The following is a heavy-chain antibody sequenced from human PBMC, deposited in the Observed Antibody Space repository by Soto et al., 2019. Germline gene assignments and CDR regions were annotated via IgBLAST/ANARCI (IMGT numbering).Heavy chain of an antibody. J-gene: IGHJ4*02. D-gene: IGHD2-8*01. V-gene: IGHV4-59*01. Sequence: QVQLQESGPGLVKPSETLSLTCTVSGGSISSYYWSWIRQPPGKGLEWIGYIYYSGSTNYNPSLXGXAXIAXDTSKNQFSLKLSSVTAADTAVYYCARRYAGNFDYWGQGTLVTVSS. CDR3: ARRYAGNFDY. CDR2: IYYSGST. CDR1: GGSISSYY.